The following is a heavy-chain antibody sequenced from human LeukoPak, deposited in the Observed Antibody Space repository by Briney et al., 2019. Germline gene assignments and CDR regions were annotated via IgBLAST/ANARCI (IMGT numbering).Heavy chain of an antibody. CDR1: GGSISSGGYY. J-gene: IGHJ4*02. V-gene: IGHV4-31*03. CDR2: IYYSGST. D-gene: IGHD5-24*01. CDR3: ARGGVGDGYNTGLG. Sequence: NPSETLSLTCTVSGGSISSGGYYWSWIRQHPGKGLGWIGYIYYSGSTYYNPSLKSRVTISVDTSKNQFSLKLSSVTAADTAVYYCARGGVGDGYNTGLGWGQGTLVTVSS.